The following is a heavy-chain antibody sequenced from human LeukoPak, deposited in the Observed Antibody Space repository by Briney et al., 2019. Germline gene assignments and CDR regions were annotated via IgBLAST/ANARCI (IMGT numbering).Heavy chain of an antibody. V-gene: IGHV3-48*04. CDR3: AKLAYSSGWYMAYNWFDP. D-gene: IGHD6-19*01. Sequence: GGSLRLSCAASGFTFSSYSMNWVRQAPGKGLEWVSYISSSSSTIYYADSVKGRFTISRDNAKNTLYLQMNSLRAEDTAVYYCAKLAYSSGWYMAYNWFDPWGQGTLVTVSS. J-gene: IGHJ5*02. CDR1: GFTFSSYS. CDR2: ISSSSSTI.